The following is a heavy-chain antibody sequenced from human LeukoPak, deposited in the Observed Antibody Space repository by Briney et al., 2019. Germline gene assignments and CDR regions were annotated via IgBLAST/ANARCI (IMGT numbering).Heavy chain of an antibody. Sequence: SETLSLTCTVSGGSISSSSYYWGWLRQPPGKGLEWIGSIYYSGSTYYNPSLKSRVTISVDTSKNQFSLKLSSVAAADTAVYYCARHLGRFLEWLRPPSIDDYWGQGTLVTVSS. CDR2: IYYSGST. J-gene: IGHJ4*02. D-gene: IGHD3-3*01. CDR3: ARHLGRFLEWLRPPSIDDY. CDR1: GGSISSSSYY. V-gene: IGHV4-39*01.